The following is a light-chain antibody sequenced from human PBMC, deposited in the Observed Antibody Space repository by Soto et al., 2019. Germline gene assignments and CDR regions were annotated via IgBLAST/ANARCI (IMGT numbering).Light chain of an antibody. J-gene: IGLJ2*01. V-gene: IGLV2-23*01. CDR1: SSDVGSYNL. CDR2: EGD. Sequence: QSALTQPASVSGSSGQSITISCTGTSSDVGSYNLVSWHQHHPGKAPKLIIYEGDKRPAGVSNRFSGSKSGNTASLTNSGLQAEDEADYYCCSYALGRTLVFGGGTKLTVL. CDR3: CSYALGRTLV.